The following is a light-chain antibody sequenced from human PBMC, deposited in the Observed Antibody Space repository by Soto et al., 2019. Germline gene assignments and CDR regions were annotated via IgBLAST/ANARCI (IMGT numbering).Light chain of an antibody. V-gene: IGKV3-15*01. CDR1: QSVSSD. CDR2: GAS. J-gene: IGKJ4*01. Sequence: EIVMTQSPATLSVSPGERATLSCRASQSVSSDLAWYQQKPGQAPRLLIYGASTRATGIPARFSGSGSGTEFTLPISGLQSEDLAVYYCQQNNNWPPLTFGGGTRVEIK. CDR3: QQNNNWPPLT.